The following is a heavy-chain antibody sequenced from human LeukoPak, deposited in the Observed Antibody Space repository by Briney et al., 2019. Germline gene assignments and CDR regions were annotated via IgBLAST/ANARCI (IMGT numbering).Heavy chain of an antibody. J-gene: IGHJ5*02. CDR2: IYTGGST. Sequence: SETLSLTCTVSGGSISSYYWSWIRQPAGKGLEWIGRIYTGGSTNYNSSLKGRVTMSVDTSKNQFSLKLSSVTAADTAVYYCARGGPYCSSTSCSYNWFDPWGQGTLVTVSS. CDR3: ARGGPYCSSTSCSYNWFDP. CDR1: GGSISSYY. D-gene: IGHD2-2*01. V-gene: IGHV4-4*07.